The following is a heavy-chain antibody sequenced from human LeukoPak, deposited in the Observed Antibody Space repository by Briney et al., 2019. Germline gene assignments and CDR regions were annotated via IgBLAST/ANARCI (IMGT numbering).Heavy chain of an antibody. CDR3: ASLLRRSYSDY. CDR1: GGSISSYY. J-gene: IGHJ4*02. Sequence: SETLSLTCTVSGGSISSYYWSWVRQPPGKGLEWIGYIYYSGSTNYNPSLKSRVTISVNTSKNQFSLKLSSVTAADTAVYYCASLLRRSYSDYWGQGTLVTVSS. D-gene: IGHD3-22*01. V-gene: IGHV4-59*08. CDR2: IYYSGST.